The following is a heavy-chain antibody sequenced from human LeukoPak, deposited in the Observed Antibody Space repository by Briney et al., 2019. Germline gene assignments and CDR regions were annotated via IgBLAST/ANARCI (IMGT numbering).Heavy chain of an antibody. V-gene: IGHV3-73*01. CDR3: ARHPSYRNVDDYYAFYFAF. J-gene: IGHJ4*01. CDR1: GFVFSDAY. Sequence: QTGGSLRLSCVGSGFVFSDAYMHWVRQVSGRGLEWVGRVRSRLHNYATTHSASVAGRFSVSRDDSKNTAYLQMTGLRTEDTAVYYCARHPSYRNVDDYYAFYFAFWGHGTLVTVSS. CDR2: VRSRLHNYAT. D-gene: IGHD3-10*01.